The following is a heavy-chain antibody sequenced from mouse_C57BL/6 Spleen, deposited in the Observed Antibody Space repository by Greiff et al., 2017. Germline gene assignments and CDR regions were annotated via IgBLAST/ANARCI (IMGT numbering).Heavy chain of an antibody. D-gene: IGHD1-1*01. Sequence: VQLQQSGAELVRPGASVKLSCTASGFNIKDYYMHWVKQRPEQGLEWIGRIDPEDGDTEYAPKFQGKATMTADTSSNTAYLPLSCLTSEDTAVYYCTQIYYYGSSYGDAMDYWGQGTSVTVSS. CDR2: IDPEDGDT. CDR1: GFNIKDYY. CDR3: TQIYYYGSSYGDAMDY. V-gene: IGHV14-1*01. J-gene: IGHJ4*01.